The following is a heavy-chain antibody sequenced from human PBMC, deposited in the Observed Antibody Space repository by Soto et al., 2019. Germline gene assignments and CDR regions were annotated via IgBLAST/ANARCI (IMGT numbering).Heavy chain of an antibody. CDR1: GFIFSGST. V-gene: IGHV3-73*01. CDR2: MRSKADSYAT. CDR3: ISASHNTRGDY. Sequence: VQLVESGGGLVQPGGSLKLSCEASGFIFSGSTMHWVRQASGKGLEWVGRMRSKADSYATAYAASVEGRFTISRDESTNTAYLQMYSLQTEDTAVYFCISASHNTRGDYWGQGILVTVSS. J-gene: IGHJ4*02. D-gene: IGHD1-1*01.